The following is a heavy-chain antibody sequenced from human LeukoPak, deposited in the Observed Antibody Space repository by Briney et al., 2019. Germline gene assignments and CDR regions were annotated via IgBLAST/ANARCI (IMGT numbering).Heavy chain of an antibody. CDR2: ISSSSSTI. D-gene: IGHD1-26*01. J-gene: IGHJ4*02. CDR1: GFTFSDYY. CDR3: ASRVGATTFDY. Sequence: GGSLRLSCAASGFTFSDYYMSWIRQAPGQGLEWVSYISSSSSTIYYADSVKGRFTISRDNAKNSLYLQMNSLRAEDTAVYYCASRVGATTFDYWGQGTLVTASS. V-gene: IGHV3-11*04.